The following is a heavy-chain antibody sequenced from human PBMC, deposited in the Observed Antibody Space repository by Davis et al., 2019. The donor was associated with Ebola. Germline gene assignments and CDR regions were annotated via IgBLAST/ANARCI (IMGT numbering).Heavy chain of an antibody. J-gene: IGHJ4*02. D-gene: IGHD1-26*01. CDR2: ISYTGST. CDR1: GGSISSSDYY. CDR3: ARTKAVGAPFDF. V-gene: IGHV4-39*07. Sequence: MPSETLSLTCTVSGGSISSSDYYWGWIRQTPGKGLEWIGSISYTGSTYYNPSLKSRVTISVDTSKKQFSLRLTSVTAADTAIYYCARTKAVGAPFDFWGQGTQITVSS.